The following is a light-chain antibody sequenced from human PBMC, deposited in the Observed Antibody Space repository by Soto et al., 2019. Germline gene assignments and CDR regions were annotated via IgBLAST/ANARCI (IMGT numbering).Light chain of an antibody. Sequence: EIVMTQSPGTLSVSPGERATLSCRASQSVRSKLAWYHQKPGQAPRLLIYDASTRATGIPARFSGSGSGTEFTLTISSLQSEDFAVYYCQQYNNWPPITFGQGTRLEIK. V-gene: IGKV3-15*01. CDR1: QSVRSK. J-gene: IGKJ5*01. CDR3: QQYNNWPPIT. CDR2: DAS.